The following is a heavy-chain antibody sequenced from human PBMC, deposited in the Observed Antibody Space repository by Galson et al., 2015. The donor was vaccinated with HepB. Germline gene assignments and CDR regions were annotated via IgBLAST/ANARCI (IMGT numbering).Heavy chain of an antibody. CDR2: INPNSGGT. Sequence: SVKVSCKASGYTFTGYYMHWVRQAPGQGLEWMGRINPNSGGTNYAQKFQGRVTMTRDTSISTAYMELSRLRSDDTAVYYCARGGRCSSTSCRASYYMDVWGKGTTVTVSS. CDR1: GYTFTGYY. D-gene: IGHD2-2*01. J-gene: IGHJ6*03. V-gene: IGHV1-2*06. CDR3: ARGGRCSSTSCRASYYMDV.